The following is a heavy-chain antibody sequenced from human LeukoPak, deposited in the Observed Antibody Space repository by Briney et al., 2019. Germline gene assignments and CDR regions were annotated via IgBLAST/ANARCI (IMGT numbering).Heavy chain of an antibody. D-gene: IGHD1-26*01. V-gene: IGHV3-7*01. Sequence: GGSLRLSCAASGSTLSSYWMTWVRQAPGKGLEWVANIKQDGSEKYYVDSVKGRFTISRDNAKNSLYLQMNSLRAEDTAVYYCAREVGTTGIVNYWGQGTLVTASS. CDR2: IKQDGSEK. CDR3: AREVGTTGIVNY. CDR1: GSTLSSYW. J-gene: IGHJ4*02.